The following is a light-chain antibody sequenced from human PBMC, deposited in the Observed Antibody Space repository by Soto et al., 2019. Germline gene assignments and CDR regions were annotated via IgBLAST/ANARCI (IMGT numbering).Light chain of an antibody. CDR3: QQYYTTPVT. J-gene: IGKJ1*01. CDR1: QSLLH. CDR2: WAS. Sequence: DIVMTQSPDSLAVSLGERATINCKSSQSLLHLAWYQQKPGQPPRLLIYWASTRESGVPDRFSGSGSGTDFTLTISSLQAGDVAVYYCQQYYTTPVTFGQGTKVEIK. V-gene: IGKV4-1*01.